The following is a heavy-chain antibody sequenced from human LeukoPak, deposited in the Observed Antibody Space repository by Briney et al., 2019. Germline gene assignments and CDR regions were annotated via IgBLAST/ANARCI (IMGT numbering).Heavy chain of an antibody. Sequence: PGRSLRLSCAASGFTFSSYGTHWVRQAPGKGLEWVAVIWYDGSNKYYADSVKGRFTISRDNSKNTLYPQMNSLRAEDTAVYYCARARGENDILTGYPGAFDIWGQGTMVTVSS. V-gene: IGHV3-33*01. CDR3: ARARGENDILTGYPGAFDI. D-gene: IGHD3-9*01. CDR1: GFTFSSYG. CDR2: IWYDGSNK. J-gene: IGHJ3*02.